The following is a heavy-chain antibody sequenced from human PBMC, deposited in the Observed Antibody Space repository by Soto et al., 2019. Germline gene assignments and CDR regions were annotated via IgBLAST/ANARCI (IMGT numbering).Heavy chain of an antibody. CDR1: GFTFSTYA. D-gene: IGHD3-3*01. J-gene: IGHJ6*02. Sequence: PGGSLRLACAASGFTFSTYAMTWVRQAPGKGLEWVSIISSSGDATYYLDSVKGRFTISRDNSRNTLNLQMHSLRAEDTAVYYCSMIGDFWTWAMDVSGPGTTVTVSS. V-gene: IGHV3-23*01. CDR3: SMIGDFWTWAMDV. CDR2: ISSSGDAT.